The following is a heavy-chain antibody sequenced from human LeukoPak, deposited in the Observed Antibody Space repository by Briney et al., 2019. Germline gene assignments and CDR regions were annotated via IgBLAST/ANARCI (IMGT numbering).Heavy chain of an antibody. J-gene: IGHJ4*02. V-gene: IGHV3-7*01. CDR1: GFTFRSYW. D-gene: IGHD5-24*01. CDR2: IKQDGSET. Sequence: GGSLRLSCAASGFTFRSYWMTWVRHYPGKGLEWVANIKQDGSETYYADSVKGRFTISRDNAKRSLYLQLNSLRAEDTAVYYCARETPRRGETRDGYRWGQGTLVTVSS. CDR3: ARETPRRGETRDGYR.